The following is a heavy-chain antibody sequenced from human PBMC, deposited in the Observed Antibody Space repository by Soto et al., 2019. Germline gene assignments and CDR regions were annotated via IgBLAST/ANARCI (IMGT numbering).Heavy chain of an antibody. J-gene: IGHJ5*01. V-gene: IGHV1-46*01. CDR1: EYTFTDYY. Sequence: QVQLVQSGAEVKKPGASVKLSYKSSEYTFTDYYIHWVRQAPGQGLEWMGLINPSGGSTSYAQKFQGRVTMTRDTSTSTVYMELSGLRSEDTAVYYCATAAYSTSWYDFWGQGTLVTVSS. CDR2: INPSGGST. CDR3: ATAAYSTSWYDF. D-gene: IGHD6-13*01.